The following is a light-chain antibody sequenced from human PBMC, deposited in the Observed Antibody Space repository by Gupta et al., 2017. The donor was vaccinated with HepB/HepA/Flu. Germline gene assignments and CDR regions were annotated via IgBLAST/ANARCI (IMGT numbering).Light chain of an antibody. CDR3: EAWDNSLSRGA. CDR1: SSNVGRRF. Sequence: QSVLTQPPSVSGTPGHRVTISCSGSSSNVGRRFVYWYQQFPGAAPKRLIYSKDQRPSGVTDRFSGSKSGYSASLAISGLRSEDESKYSWEAWDNSLSRGAFGGGTQLTVL. V-gene: IGLV1-47*02. J-gene: IGLJ2*01. CDR2: SKD.